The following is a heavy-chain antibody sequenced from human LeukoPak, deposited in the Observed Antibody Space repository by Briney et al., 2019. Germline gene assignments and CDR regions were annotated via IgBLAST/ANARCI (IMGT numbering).Heavy chain of an antibody. D-gene: IGHD5-18*01. V-gene: IGHV4-4*07. J-gene: IGHJ6*03. CDR2: IYTSGST. CDR1: GGSISSYY. CDR3: ARAQRGEGIQLTPTGDYYMDV. Sequence: SETLSLTCTVSGGSISSYYWSWIRQPAGKGLEWIGRIYTSGSTNYNPSLKSRVTMSVDTSKNQFSLKLSSVTAADTAVYYCARAQRGEGIQLTPTGDYYMDVWGKGTTVTVSS.